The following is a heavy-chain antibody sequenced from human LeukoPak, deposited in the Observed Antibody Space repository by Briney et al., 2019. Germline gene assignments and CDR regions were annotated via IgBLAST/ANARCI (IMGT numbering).Heavy chain of an antibody. CDR2: INHSGST. Sequence: SETLSLTCAVYGGSFSGYYWSWIRQPPGKGLEWIGEINHSGSTNYNPSLKSRVTISVDTSKNQFSLKLSSVTAADTAVYYCARALIYNWFDPWGQGTLVTVSS. CDR3: ARALIYNWFDP. CDR1: GGSFSGYY. D-gene: IGHD3-3*02. V-gene: IGHV4-34*01. J-gene: IGHJ5*02.